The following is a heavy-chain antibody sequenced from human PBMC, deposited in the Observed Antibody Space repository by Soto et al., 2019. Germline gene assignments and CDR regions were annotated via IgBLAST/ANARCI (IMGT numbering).Heavy chain of an antibody. V-gene: IGHV3-53*01. J-gene: IGHJ4*02. CDR1: GFTVSNNY. D-gene: IGHD3-10*01. Sequence: EVQLVESGGGLIQPGGSLRLSCAVSGFTVSNNYMSWVRQAPGKGLEGVSVIYSGGYTAYGDSVKGRFTISRDNSKNTIYLKINTRGADDTAVFYGAPHRGRGGYWGQGTLVTVSS. CDR2: IYSGGYT. CDR3: APHRGRGGY.